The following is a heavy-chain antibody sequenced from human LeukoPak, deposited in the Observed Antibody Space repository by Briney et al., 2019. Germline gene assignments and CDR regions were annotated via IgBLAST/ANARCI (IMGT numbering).Heavy chain of an antibody. CDR3: ARVPLYDFWSGYYGTSTVTGEFDY. D-gene: IGHD3-3*01. V-gene: IGHV1-2*02. Sequence: ASVKVSCKASGYTFTGYYMHWVRQAPGQGPEWMGWINPNSGGTNYAQKFQGRVTMTRDTSISTAYMELSRLRSDDTAVYYCARVPLYDFWSGYYGTSTVTGEFDYWGQGTLVTVSS. J-gene: IGHJ4*02. CDR2: INPNSGGT. CDR1: GYTFTGYY.